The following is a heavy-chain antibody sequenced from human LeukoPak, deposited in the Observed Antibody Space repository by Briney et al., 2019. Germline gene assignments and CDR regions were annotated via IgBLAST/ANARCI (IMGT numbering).Heavy chain of an antibody. CDR1: GFTFSSYS. CDR2: ISSSSSYI. CDR3: AGHYDCSGYDYYYGMDV. Sequence: GGSLRLSCAASGFTFSSYSMNWVRQAPGKGLEWVSSISSSSSYIYYADSVKGRFTISRGNAKNSLYLQMNSLRAEDTAVYYCAGHYDCSGYDYYYGMDVGGRGTTVSVS. J-gene: IGHJ6*02. D-gene: IGHD3-22*01. V-gene: IGHV3-21*01.